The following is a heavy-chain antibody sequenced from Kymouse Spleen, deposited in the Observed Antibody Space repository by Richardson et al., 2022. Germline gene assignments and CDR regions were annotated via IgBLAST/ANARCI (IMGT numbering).Heavy chain of an antibody. CDR2: ISGSGGST. V-gene: IGHV3-23*04. J-gene: IGHJ6*02. CDR3: AKGEVRGVIGYYYYGMDV. Sequence: EVQLVESGGGLVQPGGSLRLSCAASGFTFSSYAMSWVRQAPGKGLEWVSAISGSGGSTYYADSVKGRFTISRDNSKNTLYLQMNSLRAEDTAVYYCAKGEVRGVIGYYYYGMDVWGQGTTVTVSS. D-gene: IGHD3-10*01. CDR1: GFTFSSYA.